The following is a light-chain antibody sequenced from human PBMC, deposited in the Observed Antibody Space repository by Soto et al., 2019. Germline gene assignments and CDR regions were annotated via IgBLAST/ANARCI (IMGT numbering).Light chain of an antibody. J-gene: IGKJ1*01. CDR3: QQDNNWPPWT. V-gene: IGKV3-15*01. CDR2: GAS. Sequence: EIVMTQSPATLSVSPGERVTLSSRASQSVSSILAWYRQKPGQAPRLLIYGASTRVTDIPARFSGSGSGTEFTLTISSLQSEDFAVYYCQQDNNWPPWTFGQGTKVEIK. CDR1: QSVSSI.